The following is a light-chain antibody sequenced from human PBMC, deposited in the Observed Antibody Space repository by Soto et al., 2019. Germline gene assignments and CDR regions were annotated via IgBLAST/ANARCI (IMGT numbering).Light chain of an antibody. CDR1: QSVRSTY. CDR2: GAS. V-gene: IGKV3-20*01. CDR3: RQNSGTSPKT. J-gene: IGKJ1*01. Sequence: DIVLTQSPGTLSLSPGERATLSCRASQSVRSTYLGWYQQKRGQAPRLLIYGASNRATGIPDRFSGSGSGTDFSLNITRLEPEDSAVYYCRQNSGTSPKTFGTGTKV.